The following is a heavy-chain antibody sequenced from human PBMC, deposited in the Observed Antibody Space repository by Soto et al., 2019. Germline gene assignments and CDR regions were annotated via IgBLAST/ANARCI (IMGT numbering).Heavy chain of an antibody. CDR2: IIPIFGTA. CDR1: GGTFSSYA. CDR3: ARPTTTVTRYGMDV. Sequence: QVQLVQSGAEVKKPGSSVKVSCTASGGTFSSYAISWVRQAPGQGLEWMGGIIPIFGTANYAQKFQGRVTMTADESTSTAYMELSSLRSEDTAVYYCARPTTTVTRYGMDVWGQGTTVTVSS. J-gene: IGHJ6*02. V-gene: IGHV1-69*01. D-gene: IGHD4-17*01.